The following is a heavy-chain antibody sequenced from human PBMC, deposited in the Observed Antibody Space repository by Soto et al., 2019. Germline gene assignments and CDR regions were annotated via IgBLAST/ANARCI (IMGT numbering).Heavy chain of an antibody. V-gene: IGHV1-8*01. J-gene: IGHJ6*03. CDR1: GYTFTSYD. CDR3: AREVVEDFWSGPVLVGEYYYYYYMDV. Sequence: GASVKVSCKASGYTFTSYDINWVRQATGQGLEWMGWMNPNSGNTGYAQKFQGRVTMTRNTSISTAYMELSSLRSEDTAVYYCAREVVEDFWSGPVLVGEYYYYYYMDVWGKGTTVTVSS. CDR2: MNPNSGNT. D-gene: IGHD3-3*01.